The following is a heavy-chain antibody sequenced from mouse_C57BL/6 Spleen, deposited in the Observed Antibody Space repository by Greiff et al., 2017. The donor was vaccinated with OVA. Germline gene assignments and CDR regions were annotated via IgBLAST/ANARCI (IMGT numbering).Heavy chain of an antibody. Sequence: EVKLEESGGGLVKPGGSLKLSCAASGFTFSDYGMHWVRQAPEKGLEWVAYISSGSSTIYYADTVKGRFTISRDNAKNTLFLQMTSLRSEDTAMYYCARGLYYDYDGFAYWGQGTLVTVSA. J-gene: IGHJ3*01. CDR1: GFTFSDYG. CDR2: ISSGSSTI. V-gene: IGHV5-17*01. D-gene: IGHD2-4*01. CDR3: ARGLYYDYDGFAY.